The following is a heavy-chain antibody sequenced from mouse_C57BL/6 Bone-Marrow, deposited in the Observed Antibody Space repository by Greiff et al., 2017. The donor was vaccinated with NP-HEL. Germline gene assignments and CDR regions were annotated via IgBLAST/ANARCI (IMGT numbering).Heavy chain of an antibody. CDR3: ARQDIYYYGSSYDYYAMDY. CDR2: IWSDGST. J-gene: IGHJ4*01. Sequence: QVQLQQSGPGLVAPSQSLSITCTVSGFSLTSYGVHWVRQPPGKGLEWLVVIWSDGSTTYNSALKSRLSISKDNSKSQVFLKMNSLQTDDTAMYYCARQDIYYYGSSYDYYAMDYWGQGTSVTVSS. CDR1: GFSLTSYG. V-gene: IGHV2-6-1*01. D-gene: IGHD1-1*01.